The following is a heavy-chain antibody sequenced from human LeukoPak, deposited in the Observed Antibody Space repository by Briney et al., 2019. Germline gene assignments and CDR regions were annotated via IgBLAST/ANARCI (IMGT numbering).Heavy chain of an antibody. CDR1: GFTFSSYS. CDR2: ISSSSSTI. J-gene: IGHJ4*02. V-gene: IGHV3-48*04. Sequence: AGGSLRLSCAASGFTFSSYSMNWVRQAPGKGLEWVSYISSSSSTIYYADSVKGRFTISRDNAKNSLYLQMNSLRAEDTAVYYCARDLGEDDILTGYYNVIRYYFDYWGQGTLVTVSS. D-gene: IGHD3-9*01. CDR3: ARDLGEDDILTGYYNVIRYYFDY.